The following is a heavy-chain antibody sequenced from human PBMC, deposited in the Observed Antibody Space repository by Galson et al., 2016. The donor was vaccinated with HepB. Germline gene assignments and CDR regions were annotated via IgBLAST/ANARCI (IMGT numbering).Heavy chain of an antibody. CDR2: INWSGGRT. CDR1: GFTFDDYA. CDR3: ARVHTAAAGFGGLDV. Sequence: SLRLSCAASGFTFDDYAMTWVRQAPGKGLEWVSGINWSGGRTGYADSVKGRFTISRDSAKNSLYLQMNSLRAEDTALYHCARVHTAAAGFGGLDVWGQGTTVTVSS. J-gene: IGHJ6*02. D-gene: IGHD6-13*01. V-gene: IGHV3-20*01.